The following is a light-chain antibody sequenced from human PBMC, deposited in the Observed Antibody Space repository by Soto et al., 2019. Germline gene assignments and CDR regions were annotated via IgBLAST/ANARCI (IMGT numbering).Light chain of an antibody. CDR2: GAS. J-gene: IGKJ3*01. CDR1: QSVSSNY. Sequence: EIVLTQSPGTLSLSPGERATLSCRASQSVSSNYLAWYQQKPGQAPRLLIHGASNRATGIPDRFSGSGSGTDFTLTISGLEPEDFAVYYCQQYSSSTLTFGPGTKVDI. V-gene: IGKV3-20*01. CDR3: QQYSSSTLT.